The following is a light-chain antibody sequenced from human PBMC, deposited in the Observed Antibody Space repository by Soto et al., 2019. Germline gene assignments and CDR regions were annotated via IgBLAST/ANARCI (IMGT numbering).Light chain of an antibody. Sequence: SYELTQPPSVSVAPGQTARISRAGINLGRESVHWYQQKPGQAPVLVVYDNRDRTSGTPARLSGSNSDNTATLTINSVEAGDEADYYCQVWDSGSDHVVFGGGTEVTVL. J-gene: IGLJ2*01. CDR3: QVWDSGSDHVV. CDR1: NLGRES. V-gene: IGLV3-21*02. CDR2: DNR.